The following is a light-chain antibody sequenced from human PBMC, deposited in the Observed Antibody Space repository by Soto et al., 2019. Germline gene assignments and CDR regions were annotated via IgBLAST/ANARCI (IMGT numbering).Light chain of an antibody. Sequence: EIVMTQSPATLSVSPGERATLSCRASQSVSSNLAWYQQKPGQAPRLLIYGASTRATGIPARFSGSGSGTEFTLTISSLQSEDFATYYCQQSYRPWYTFGQGTKLEIK. CDR2: GAS. J-gene: IGKJ2*01. V-gene: IGKV3-15*01. CDR3: QQSYRPWYT. CDR1: QSVSSN.